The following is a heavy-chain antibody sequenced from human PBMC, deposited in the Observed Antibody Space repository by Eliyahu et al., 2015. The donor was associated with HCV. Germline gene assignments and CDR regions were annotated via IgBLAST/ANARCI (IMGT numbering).Heavy chain of an antibody. CDR3: ARGRYGGNSRGLKFDY. CDR2: INHSGST. V-gene: IGHV4-34*01. CDR1: GGSFSGYY. D-gene: IGHD4-23*01. Sequence: QVQLQQWGAGLLKPSETLSLTCAVYGGSFSGYYWSWIRQPPGKGLEWIGEINHSGSTNYNPSLKSRVTISVDTSKNQFSLKLSSVTAADTAVYYCARGRYGGNSRGLKFDYWGQGTLVTVSS. J-gene: IGHJ4*02.